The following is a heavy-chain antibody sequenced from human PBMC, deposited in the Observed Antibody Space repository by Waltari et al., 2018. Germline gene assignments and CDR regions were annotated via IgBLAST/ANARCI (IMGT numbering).Heavy chain of an antibody. J-gene: IGHJ4*02. D-gene: IGHD3-16*01. CDR1: GLTFGTNW. CDR2: FNEDGSIT. CDR3: VRDLGGVWGR. V-gene: IGHV3-74*01. Sequence: EVQLMESGGGLVQPGGSLRLSCAASGLTFGTNWKHWVRQGPGKGLVWVSRFNEDGSITNHADSVKGRFTISRDNAKNTLYLQMNSLRAEDTAIYFCVRDLGGVWGRWGQGTLVTVSS.